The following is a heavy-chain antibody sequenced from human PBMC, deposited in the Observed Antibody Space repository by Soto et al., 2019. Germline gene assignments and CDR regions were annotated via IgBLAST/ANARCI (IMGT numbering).Heavy chain of an antibody. CDR3: ARVPPPTAWYNWFAP. CDR2: ISHSGST. CDR1: GGSISSNNW. V-gene: IGHV4-4*02. Sequence: QVQLQESGPGLVKPSGTLSLTCAVSGGSISSNNWWSWVRQPPGKGLEWIGEISHSGSTNYNPSLKGRVTLSVDKSNDQASLTLSSVTAADTALYYCARVPPPTAWYNWFAPWGQGTLVTVSS. J-gene: IGHJ5*02.